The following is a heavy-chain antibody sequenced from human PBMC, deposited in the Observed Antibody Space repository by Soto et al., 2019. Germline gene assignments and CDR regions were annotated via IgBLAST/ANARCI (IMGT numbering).Heavy chain of an antibody. CDR2: ISAYNGNT. CDR1: GYTFTSYG. V-gene: IGHV1-18*01. Sequence: ASVKVSCKASGYTFTSYGISWVRQAPGQGLEWMGWISAYNGNTNYAQKLQGRVTMTTDTSTSTAYMELRSLRSDDTAVYYCARVPRYCSSSSCYCLGYWGKGTLVTVSS. D-gene: IGHD2-2*01. CDR3: ARVPRYCSSSSCYCLGY. J-gene: IGHJ4*02.